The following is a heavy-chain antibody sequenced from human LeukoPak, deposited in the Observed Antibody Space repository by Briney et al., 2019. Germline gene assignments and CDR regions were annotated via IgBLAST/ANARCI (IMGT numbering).Heavy chain of an antibody. CDR2: IYPGDSDT. J-gene: IGHJ3*02. Sequence: GESLKISCKGSGYSFTSYWMGWVLQMPGKGLEWMGIIYPGDSDTRYSPSFQGQVTISADKSISTAYLQWSSLKASDTAMHYCARQRVYGAFDIWGQGTMVTVSS. V-gene: IGHV5-51*01. CDR3: ARQRVYGAFDI. D-gene: IGHD2/OR15-2a*01. CDR1: GYSFTSYW.